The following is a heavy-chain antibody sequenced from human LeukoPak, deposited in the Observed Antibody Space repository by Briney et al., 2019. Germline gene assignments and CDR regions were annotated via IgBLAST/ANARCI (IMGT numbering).Heavy chain of an antibody. CDR1: GFTFSSYA. Sequence: PGGSLRLSCAASGFTFSSYAMSWVRQAPGKGLEWVSAISGSGGSTYYADSVKGRFTISRDNSKNTLYLQMNSLRAEDTAVYYCAKEFTIFGVVIIPGAFDIWGQGTMVTVSS. CDR3: AKEFTIFGVVIIPGAFDI. D-gene: IGHD3-3*01. V-gene: IGHV3-23*01. CDR2: ISGSGGST. J-gene: IGHJ3*02.